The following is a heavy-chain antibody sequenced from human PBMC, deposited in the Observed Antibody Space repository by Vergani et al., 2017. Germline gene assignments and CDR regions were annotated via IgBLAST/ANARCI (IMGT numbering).Heavy chain of an antibody. J-gene: IGHJ4*02. Sequence: LESGGGLVQPGGSIRLSCFGSGFTFSTFNMHWVRQIPGKGLEYISGISSDGKSTNYAKSVKGRFIVTRDNSKNSLHLQMGNLRVEDTGIYYCADLYGDDGFSPFWGQGTLVTVSS. D-gene: IGHD2-21*01. CDR1: GFTFSTFN. CDR3: ADLYGDDGFSPF. CDR2: ISSDGKST. V-gene: IGHV3-64*01.